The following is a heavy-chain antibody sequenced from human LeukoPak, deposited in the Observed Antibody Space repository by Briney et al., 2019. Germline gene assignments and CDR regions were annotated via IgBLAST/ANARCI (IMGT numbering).Heavy chain of an antibody. D-gene: IGHD5-12*01. J-gene: IGHJ4*02. CDR1: VFTFSNAW. V-gene: IGHV3-15*01. Sequence: GGALRLSCAASVFTFSNAWMSWVRQAPGKGLEWVGRIKSKAAAGATDYAEPVKGRFTVSRADSKNMVFLQMNSLKTEDTAVYYCITTRGYSGNDLGYWGQGTLVTVSS. CDR2: IKSKAAAGAT. CDR3: ITTRGYSGNDLGY.